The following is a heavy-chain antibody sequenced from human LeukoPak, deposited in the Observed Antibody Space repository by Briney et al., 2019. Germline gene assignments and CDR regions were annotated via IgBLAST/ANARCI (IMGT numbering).Heavy chain of an antibody. CDR1: GFTFSVYS. V-gene: IGHV3-48*01. Sequence: GGSLRLSCAVSGFTFSVYSMDWVRQAPGKGLEWVSYIDPAGTDLHYADSVKGRFTISRDNAKNSLYLQMNSLRAEDTAVYYCARGLAAVWWEHAYNWFDPWGQGTLVTVSS. CDR3: ARGLAAVWWEHAYNWFDP. D-gene: IGHD6-13*01. CDR2: IDPAGTDL. J-gene: IGHJ5*02.